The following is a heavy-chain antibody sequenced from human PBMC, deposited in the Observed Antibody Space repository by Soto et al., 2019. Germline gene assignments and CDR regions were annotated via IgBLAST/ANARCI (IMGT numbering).Heavy chain of an antibody. CDR1: GFKFSDYS. J-gene: IGHJ4*02. Sequence: EVQLVESRGGLVQPGGSLRLSCTASGFKFSDYSMNWVRQAPGKGLEWASYIGTSTSTVYYADSVEGRFSISRDNAKNSLYLQMNSLRAEDTAVYYCARDSAYSFDYWGQGILVTVSP. CDR2: IGTSTSTV. V-gene: IGHV3-48*01. CDR3: ARDSAYSFDY. D-gene: IGHD2-15*01.